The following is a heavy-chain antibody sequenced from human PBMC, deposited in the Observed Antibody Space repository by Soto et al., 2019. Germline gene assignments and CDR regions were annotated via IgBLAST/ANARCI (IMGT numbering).Heavy chain of an antibody. CDR1: GYTFTSYY. J-gene: IGHJ6*02. V-gene: IGHV1-46*01. Sequence: ASVKVSCKASGYTFTSYYMHWVRQAPGQGLEWMGIINPSGGSTSYAQKFQGRVTMTRDTSTSTVYMELSSLRSEDTAVYYCARDVRVAAAPHSFGGMDVWGQGTKVTV. D-gene: IGHD6-13*01. CDR3: ARDVRVAAAPHSFGGMDV. CDR2: INPSGGST.